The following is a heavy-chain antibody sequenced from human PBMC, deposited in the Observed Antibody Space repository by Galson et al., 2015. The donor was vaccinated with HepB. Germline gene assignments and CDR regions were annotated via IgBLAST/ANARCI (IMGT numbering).Heavy chain of an antibody. V-gene: IGHV1-18*01. J-gene: IGHJ4*02. CDR2: ISAYNGNT. CDR1: GYTFTSYG. D-gene: IGHD3-10*01. CDR3: ARVSLLWFGELAEEDY. Sequence: SVKVSCKASGYTFTSYGISWVRQAPGQGLEWMGWISAYNGNTNYAQKLQGRVTMTTDTSTSTAYMELRSLRSDDTAVYYCARVSLLWFGELAEEDYWGQGTLVTVSS.